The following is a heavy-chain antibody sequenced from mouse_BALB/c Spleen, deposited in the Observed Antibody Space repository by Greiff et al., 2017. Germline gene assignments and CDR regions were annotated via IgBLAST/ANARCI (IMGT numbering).Heavy chain of an antibody. D-gene: IGHD2-3*01. CDR3: ARDPYDGYPYYFDY. CDR2: ISSGGST. Sequence: EVNLVESGGGLVKPGGSLKLSCAASGFTFSSYAMSWVRQTPEKRLEWVASISSGGSTYYPDSVKGRFTISRDNARNILYLQMSSLRSEDTAMYYCARDPYDGYPYYFDYWGQGTTLTVSS. CDR1: GFTFSSYA. V-gene: IGHV5-6-5*01. J-gene: IGHJ2*01.